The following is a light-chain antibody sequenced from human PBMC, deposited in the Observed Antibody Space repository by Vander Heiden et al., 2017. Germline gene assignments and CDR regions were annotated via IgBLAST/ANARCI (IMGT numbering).Light chain of an antibody. Sequence: HVLAPPPPGSLAPGQTARITCGGNNIGSKSVHWYQQKPGQAPVLVVYDDSDRPSGIPERFSGSNSGNTATLTISRVEAGDEADYYCQVWDSSSDHVVFGGGTKLTVL. CDR3: QVWDSSSDHVV. CDR1: NIGSKS. CDR2: DDS. J-gene: IGLJ2*01. V-gene: IGLV3-21*02.